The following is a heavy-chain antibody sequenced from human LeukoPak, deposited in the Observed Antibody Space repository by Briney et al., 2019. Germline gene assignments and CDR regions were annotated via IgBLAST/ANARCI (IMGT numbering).Heavy chain of an antibody. CDR2: IYDSEGT. J-gene: IGHJ3*01. D-gene: IGHD2-2*01. CDR1: GVSISNAGYL. Sequence: SETLSLTCTVSGVSISNAGYLWSWIRQPPGKGLEYIGYIYDSEGTYYNPSLKSRVTVSVDRSKNQFSLKVYSVSAADTAVYYCASGIAYYQHSKNAFDFWGQGTMAIVSS. V-gene: IGHV4-30-2*01. CDR3: ASGIAYYQHSKNAFDF.